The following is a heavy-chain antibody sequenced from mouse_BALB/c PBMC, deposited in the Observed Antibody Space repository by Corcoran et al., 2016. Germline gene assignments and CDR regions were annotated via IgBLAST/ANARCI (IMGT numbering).Heavy chain of an antibody. CDR2: INPYNGAT. V-gene: IGHV1-26*01. Sequence: EVQLQQSGPELVKPGASVKISCKASGYSFTGYYMHWVKQSHVKSLEWIGRINPYNGATSYNQDFKDKARLTADKSSSTAYMELHSLTSEDSAVYYCARGGSDGTWFAYWGQGTLVTVSA. CDR3: ARGGSDGTWFAY. CDR1: GYSFTGYY. J-gene: IGHJ3*01.